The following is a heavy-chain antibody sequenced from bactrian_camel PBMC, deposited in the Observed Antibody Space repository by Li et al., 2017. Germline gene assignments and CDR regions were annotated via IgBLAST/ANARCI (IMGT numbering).Heavy chain of an antibody. CDR2: MDSDGST. D-gene: IGHD5*01. CDR1: GYTLHRYC. Sequence: HVQLVESGGGSVEAGGSLRLSCVASGYTLHRYCMGWFRRVPGREREGVAYMDSDGSTSYAASVKGRFTISKDNAKNTLYLQMNSLKAEDAGMYYCALDPTHMGWHGGPRFWGQGTQVTVS. V-gene: IGHV3S63*01. J-gene: IGHJ4*01. CDR3: ALDPTHMGWHGGPRF.